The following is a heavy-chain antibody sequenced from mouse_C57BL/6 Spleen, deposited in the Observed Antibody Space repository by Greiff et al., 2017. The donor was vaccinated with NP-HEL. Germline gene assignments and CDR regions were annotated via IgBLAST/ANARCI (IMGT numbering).Heavy chain of an antibody. Sequence: EVKLMESGAELVRPGASVKLSCTASGFNIKDYYMHWVKQRPEQGLEWIGRIDPEDGDTEYAPKFQGKATMTADTSSNTAYLQLSSLTSEDTAVYYCTVIYYGNYGYFDYWGQGTTLTVSS. J-gene: IGHJ2*01. CDR3: TVIYYGNYGYFDY. CDR1: GFNIKDYY. V-gene: IGHV14-1*01. CDR2: IDPEDGDT. D-gene: IGHD2-1*01.